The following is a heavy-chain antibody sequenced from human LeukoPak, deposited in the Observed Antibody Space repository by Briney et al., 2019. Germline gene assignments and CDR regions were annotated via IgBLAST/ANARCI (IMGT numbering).Heavy chain of an antibody. Sequence: GGSLRLSCAASGFTFSSYEMNWVRQAPGKGLEWVSYISSSGSTIYYADSVKGRFTISRDNAKNTLYLQMNSLRAEDTAVYYCASLGITIFSGKNHDYWGQGTLVTVSS. CDR1: GFTFSSYE. CDR3: ASLGITIFSGKNHDY. V-gene: IGHV3-48*03. CDR2: ISSSGSTI. J-gene: IGHJ4*02. D-gene: IGHD3-9*01.